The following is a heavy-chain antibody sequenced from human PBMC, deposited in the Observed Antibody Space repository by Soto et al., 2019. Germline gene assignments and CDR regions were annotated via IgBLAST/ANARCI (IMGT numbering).Heavy chain of an antibody. J-gene: IGHJ4*02. CDR3: ARAYSSSWYRGFDY. CDR1: GGSISSGDYS. D-gene: IGHD6-13*01. Sequence: SETLSLTCAVSGGSISSGDYSWNWIRQPPGKGLEWIGYIYYGGNTYYNPSLQSRVTMSVDRSRNQFSLKLNSVTAADTAVYYCARAYSSSWYRGFDYWGKGTLVTVSS. CDR2: IYYGGNT. V-gene: IGHV4-30-2*01.